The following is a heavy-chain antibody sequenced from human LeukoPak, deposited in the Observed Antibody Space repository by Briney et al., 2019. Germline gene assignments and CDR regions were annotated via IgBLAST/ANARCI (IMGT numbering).Heavy chain of an antibody. CDR3: ASTDYYDSSGHQPHYFDY. V-gene: IGHV4-39*01. CDR2: IYYSGST. D-gene: IGHD3-22*01. J-gene: IGHJ4*02. Sequence: SETLSLTCTVSGGSISSSSYYWGWIRQPPGKGLEWIGSIYYSGSTYYNPSLKSRVTISVDTSKNQFSLKLSSVTAADTAVYYCASTDYYDSSGHQPHYFDYWGQGILVTVSS. CDR1: GGSISSSSYY.